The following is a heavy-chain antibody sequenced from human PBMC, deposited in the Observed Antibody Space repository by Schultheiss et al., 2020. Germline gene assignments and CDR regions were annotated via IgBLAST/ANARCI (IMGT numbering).Heavy chain of an antibody. CDR3: ARLFHSSWSGSGYFDY. CDR2: IYYSGST. Sequence: SETLSLTCTVSGGSISSGGYYWSWIRQHPGKGLEWIGYIYYSGSTNYNPSLKSRVTISVDTSKNQFSLKLSSVTAADTAVYYCARLFHSSWSGSGYFDYWGQGTLVTVSS. J-gene: IGHJ4*02. V-gene: IGHV4-61*08. D-gene: IGHD6-13*01. CDR1: GGSISSGGYY.